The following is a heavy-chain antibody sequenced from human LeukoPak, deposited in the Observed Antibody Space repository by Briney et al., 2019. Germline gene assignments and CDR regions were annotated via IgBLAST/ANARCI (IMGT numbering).Heavy chain of an antibody. J-gene: IGHJ3*02. Sequence: PGRSLRLSCAASGFTFSSYGMHWVRQAPGKGLEWVAVISYDRSNKYYADSVKGRFTISRDNSKNTLYLQMNSLRAEDTAVYYCAKELGCCSGGSCYSHDAFDIWGQGTMVTVSS. V-gene: IGHV3-30*18. CDR3: AKELGCCSGGSCYSHDAFDI. D-gene: IGHD2-15*01. CDR2: ISYDRSNK. CDR1: GFTFSSYG.